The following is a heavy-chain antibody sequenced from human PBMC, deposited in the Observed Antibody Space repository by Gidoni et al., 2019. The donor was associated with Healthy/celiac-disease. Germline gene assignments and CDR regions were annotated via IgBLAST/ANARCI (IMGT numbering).Heavy chain of an antibody. V-gene: IGHV4-38-2*02. D-gene: IGHD6-19*01. CDR1: GYSISIGYY. CDR3: ARDENSSGWDENQFDY. CDR2: ISHSGST. Sequence: QVQLQESGPGLVKPSETLSLTCAVSGYSISIGYYWGWIRQPRGKGLEWIGRISHSGSTYYNPSLKSRVTISVDTSKTQFSLKLSSVTASDTAGYYWARDENSSGWDENQFDYWGQGTLVTVSS. J-gene: IGHJ4*02.